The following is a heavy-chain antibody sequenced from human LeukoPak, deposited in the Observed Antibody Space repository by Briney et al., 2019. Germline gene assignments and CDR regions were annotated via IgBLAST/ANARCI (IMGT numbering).Heavy chain of an antibody. V-gene: IGHV1-18*01. CDR1: GYTFTSYG. Sequence: ASVKVSRKASGYTFTSYGISWVRQAPGQGLEWMGWISAYNGNTNYAQKLQGRVTMTTDTSTSTAYMELRSLRSDDTAVYYCARVIAAAGTDYFDYWGQGTLVTVSS. CDR3: ARVIAAAGTDYFDY. D-gene: IGHD6-13*01. CDR2: ISAYNGNT. J-gene: IGHJ4*02.